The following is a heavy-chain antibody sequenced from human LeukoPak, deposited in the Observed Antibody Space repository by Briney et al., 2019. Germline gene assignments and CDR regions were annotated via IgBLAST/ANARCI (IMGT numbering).Heavy chain of an antibody. CDR2: INHSGST. D-gene: IGHD6-13*01. CDR3: ARRDSSWYQGGYYYYYMDV. CDR1: GGSFSGYY. Sequence: SETLSLTCAVYGGSFSGYYWSWIRQPPGKGLEWIGEINHSGSTNYNPSLKSQVTISVDTSKNQFSLKLSSVTAADTAVYYCARRDSSWYQGGYYYYYMDVWGKGTTVTVSS. J-gene: IGHJ6*03. V-gene: IGHV4-34*01.